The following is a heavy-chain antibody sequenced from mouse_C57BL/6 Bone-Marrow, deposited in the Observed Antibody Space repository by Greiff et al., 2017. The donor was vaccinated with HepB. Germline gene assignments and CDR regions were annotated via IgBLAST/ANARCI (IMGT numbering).Heavy chain of an antibody. D-gene: IGHD1-1*01. CDR2: IYPRSGNT. Sequence: VQLQQSGAELARPGASVKLSCKASGYTFTSYGISWVKQRTGQGLEWIGEIYPRSGNTYYNEKFKGKATLTADKSSSTAYMELRSLTSEDSAVYFCAIYCYGSSDMDYWGQGTTLTVSS. CDR3: AIYCYGSSDMDY. V-gene: IGHV1-81*01. J-gene: IGHJ2*01. CDR1: GYTFTSYG.